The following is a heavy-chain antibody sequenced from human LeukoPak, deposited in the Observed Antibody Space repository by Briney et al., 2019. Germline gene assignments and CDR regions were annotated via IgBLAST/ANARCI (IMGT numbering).Heavy chain of an antibody. V-gene: IGHV3-30*02. CDR1: GFIFSRYG. D-gene: IGHD3-10*01. CDR2: IRYDGSNK. CDR3: AKDKISYGSGSYYSGLGFDP. Sequence: GGSLRLSCAASGFIFSRYGMHWVRQAPGKGLEWVAFIRYDGSNKYYGDSVKGRFTISRDNSKNTMYLQMNSLRAEDTAVYYCAKDKISYGSGSYYSGLGFDPWGQGTLVTVSP. J-gene: IGHJ5*02.